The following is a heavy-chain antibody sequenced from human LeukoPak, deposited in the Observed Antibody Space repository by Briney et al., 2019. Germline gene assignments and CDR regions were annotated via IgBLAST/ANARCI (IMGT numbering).Heavy chain of an antibody. V-gene: IGHV4-34*01. CDR2: INHSGST. CDR3: ARDRTRNYYYDSSGYSSDAFDI. D-gene: IGHD3-22*01. Sequence: SETLSLTCAVYGGSFSGYYWSWIRQPPGKGLEWIGEINHSGSTNYNPSLKRRVTISVDTSKNQFSLKLSSVTAADTAVYYCARDRTRNYYYDSSGYSSDAFDIWGQGTMVTVSS. J-gene: IGHJ3*02. CDR1: GGSFSGYY.